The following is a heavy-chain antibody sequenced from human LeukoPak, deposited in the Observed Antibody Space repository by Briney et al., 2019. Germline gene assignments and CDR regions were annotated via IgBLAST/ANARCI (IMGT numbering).Heavy chain of an antibody. CDR2: INPNSGGT. CDR1: GYTFTGYY. J-gene: IGHJ3*02. D-gene: IGHD4-17*01. CDR3: ARDVGGTTVTTPLDAFDI. V-gene: IGHV1-2*02. Sequence: ASVKVSCKASGYTFTGYYMHWVRQAPGQGLEWMGWINPNSGGTNYAQKFQGRVTMTRDTSISTAYMELSRLRFDDTAVYYCARDVGGTTVTTPLDAFDIWGQGTMVTVSS.